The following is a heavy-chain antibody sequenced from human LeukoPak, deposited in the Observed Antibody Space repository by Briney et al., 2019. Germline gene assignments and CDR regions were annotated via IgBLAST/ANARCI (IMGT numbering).Heavy chain of an antibody. J-gene: IGHJ4*02. CDR3: ARGPSIRGPFDY. Sequence: SQTLSLTCTVSGSSISNIGYYRNWIRQHPGKGLEWIGNIYNSAITYYNPSLKSRVTMSVDTSENQFSLKLTSVTAADTAVYYCARGPSIRGPFDYWGQGTLVTVSS. V-gene: IGHV4-31*03. CDR1: GSSISNIGYY. CDR2: IYNSAIT.